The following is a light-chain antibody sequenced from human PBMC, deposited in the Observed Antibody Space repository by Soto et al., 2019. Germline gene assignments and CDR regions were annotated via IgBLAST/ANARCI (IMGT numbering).Light chain of an antibody. CDR1: QSVSSRY. J-gene: IGKJ2*01. V-gene: IGKV3-20*01. Sequence: EIVLTQSPGTLSLSPGERATLSCRASQSVSSRYLAWYQQKPGQAPRLLIYGASTRATGIPDRFSGSRSGPGFTITISRLEPEDFAVYYCQQYVSTPPLYTFGQGTKLEIK. CDR3: QQYVSTPPLYT. CDR2: GAS.